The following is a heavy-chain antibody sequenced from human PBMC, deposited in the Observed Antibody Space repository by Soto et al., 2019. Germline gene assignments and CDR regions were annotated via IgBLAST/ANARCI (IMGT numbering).Heavy chain of an antibody. CDR3: AKGVGATRHNWFDP. V-gene: IGHV3-15*01. CDR1: VFTFSNAW. J-gene: IGHJ5*02. CDR2: IKSKTDGGTT. D-gene: IGHD1-26*01. Sequence: VGSLRLSCAASVFTFSNAWMSCVRHSPGKGLEWVGRIKSKTDGGTTDYAAPVKGRFTISRDDSKNTLYLQMNSLRAEDTAVYYCAKGVGATRHNWFDPWGQGTLVTVSS.